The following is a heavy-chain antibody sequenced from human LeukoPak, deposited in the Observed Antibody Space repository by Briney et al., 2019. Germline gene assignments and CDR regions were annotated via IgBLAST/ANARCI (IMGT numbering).Heavy chain of an antibody. D-gene: IGHD5-12*01. J-gene: IGHJ3*02. CDR1: RDTFTTYY. CDR3: AASSGYRTPCGAFDI. V-gene: IGHV1-2*02. CDR2: MSANSGGT. Sequence: GAAPKVSCMAPRDTFTTYYMQWVRQAPGQGLEWMGWMSANSGGTNYAQKFRGRVTMTRDTSISIAYMEMSGLTSDDTAVFYCAASSGYRTPCGAFDIWGPGTIVTFA.